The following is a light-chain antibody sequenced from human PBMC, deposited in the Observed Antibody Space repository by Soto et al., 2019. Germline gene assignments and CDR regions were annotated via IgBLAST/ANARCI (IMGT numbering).Light chain of an antibody. CDR2: DAS. Sequence: DIVLTQSPGSLSLTPGERATLSCRASQSVSSSLNWYQQKPGKSPRLVIYDASSRPSGVPARFSGSGSGTDFTLTIGSLEPEDFAAYYCQQRSNWPPTFGPGTKVDIK. V-gene: IGKV3-11*01. CDR3: QQRSNWPPT. J-gene: IGKJ3*01. CDR1: QSVSSS.